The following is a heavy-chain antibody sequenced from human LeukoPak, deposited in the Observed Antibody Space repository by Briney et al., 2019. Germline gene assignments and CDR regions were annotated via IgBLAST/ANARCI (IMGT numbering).Heavy chain of an antibody. D-gene: IGHD6-19*01. CDR2: VSPSSGHT. V-gene: IGHV1-8*02. CDR1: GYTFTNYG. CDR3: ARGWVAGAGPEYVDL. Sequence: GASVKYSCKASGYTFTNYGITWLRQAPGQGLEWMGWVSPSSGHTNYTQNLQDRVTMTRNTSISTAYMELSSLRSEDPAVYYCARGWVAGAGPEYVDLWGRGPLVPVSS. J-gene: IGHJ2*01.